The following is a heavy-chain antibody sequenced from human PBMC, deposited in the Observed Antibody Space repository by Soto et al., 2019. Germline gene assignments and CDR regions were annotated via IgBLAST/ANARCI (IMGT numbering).Heavy chain of an antibody. CDR1: GFKFDDYI. CDR3: AKEGNGGSSLDS. D-gene: IGHD2-15*01. V-gene: IGHV3-43*01. Sequence: GGSLRLSCEASGFKFDDYIMHWVRQVPGKGLEWISLISCDGGSLDYADSIKGRFTVSRDNSKTSIYLDMHGLASDDTAFYFCAKEGNGGSSLDSWGQGTMITVSS. J-gene: IGHJ5*01. CDR2: ISCDGGSL.